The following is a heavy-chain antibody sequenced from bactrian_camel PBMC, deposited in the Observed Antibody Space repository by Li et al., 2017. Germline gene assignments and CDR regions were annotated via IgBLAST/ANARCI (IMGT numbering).Heavy chain of an antibody. D-gene: IGHD4*01. Sequence: HVQLVESGGGLVQPGGSLRLSCAASGFAFSTSGMSWVRQAPGKGLEWVSGIESDGRNTYYADSVKARFTISRDNAKSTLHLQMNSLKSEDTALYYCATGIWTMFPWGQGTQVTVS. CDR1: GFAFSTSG. CDR2: IESDGRNT. CDR3: ATGIWTMFP. V-gene: IGHV3-2*01. J-gene: IGHJ6*01.